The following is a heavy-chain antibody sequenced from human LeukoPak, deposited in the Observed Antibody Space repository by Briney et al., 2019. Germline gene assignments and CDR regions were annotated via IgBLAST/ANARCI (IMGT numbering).Heavy chain of an antibody. Sequence: GASVTVSCKASGYTFTSYYMHWVRQAPGQGLEWMGIINPSGGSTSYAQKFQGRVTMTRDTSTSTVYMELSSLRSEDTAVYYCARDGYYDSSGYTDPQLDYWGQGTLVTVSS. CDR3: ARDGYYDSSGYTDPQLDY. CDR1: GYTFTSYY. D-gene: IGHD3-22*01. J-gene: IGHJ4*02. V-gene: IGHV1-46*01. CDR2: INPSGGST.